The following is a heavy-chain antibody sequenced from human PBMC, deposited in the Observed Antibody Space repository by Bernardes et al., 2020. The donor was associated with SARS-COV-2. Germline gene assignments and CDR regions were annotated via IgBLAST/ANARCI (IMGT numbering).Heavy chain of an antibody. J-gene: IGHJ4*02. V-gene: IGHV3-23*01. CDR2: ISGSGGST. D-gene: IGHD2-15*01. CDR1: GFTFSSYA. CDR3: AAGGGAGHFDY. Sequence: GALRLSCAASGFTFSSYAMSWVRQAPGKGLEWVSAISGSGGSTYYADSVKGRFTISRDNSKNTLYLQMNSLRAEDTAVYYCAAGGGAGHFDYWGQGTLVTVSS.